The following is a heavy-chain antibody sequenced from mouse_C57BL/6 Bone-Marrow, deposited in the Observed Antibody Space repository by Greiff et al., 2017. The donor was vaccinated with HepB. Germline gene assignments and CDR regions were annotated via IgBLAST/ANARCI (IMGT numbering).Heavy chain of an antibody. J-gene: IGHJ2*01. Sequence: QVQLQQSGAELARPGASVKLSCKASGYTFTSYGISWVKQRTGQGLEWIGETYPRSGNTYYNEKFKGKATLTADKSSSTAYMELRSLTSEDSAVYFCARHTPSYYGSHYFDYWGQGTTLTVSS. CDR3: ARHTPSYYGSHYFDY. D-gene: IGHD1-1*01. V-gene: IGHV1-81*01. CDR1: GYTFTSYG. CDR2: TYPRSGNT.